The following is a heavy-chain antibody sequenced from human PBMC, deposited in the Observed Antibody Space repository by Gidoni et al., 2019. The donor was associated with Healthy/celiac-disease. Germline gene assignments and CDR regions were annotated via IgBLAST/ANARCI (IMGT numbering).Heavy chain of an antibody. CDR2: IIPILGIA. V-gene: IGHV1-69*04. J-gene: IGHJ4*02. CDR3: ASLYTADDY. CDR1: GGTFSSYA. D-gene: IGHD5-18*01. Sequence: QVQLVQSRAEVKKPGSSVQVSCKASGGTFSSYALSWVRQAPGQGLEWMGRIIPILGIANYAQKFQGRVTITADKSTSTAYMELSSLRSEDTAVYYCASLYTADDYWGQGTLVTVSS.